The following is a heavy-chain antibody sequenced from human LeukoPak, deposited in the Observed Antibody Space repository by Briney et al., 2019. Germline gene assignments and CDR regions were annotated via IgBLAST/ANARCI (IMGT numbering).Heavy chain of an antibody. Sequence: GGSLRLSCAASGFTFSDYYMSWIRQAPGKGLEWISYISNSVSSIIYYADSVKGRFTISRDNAKNSLYLQTNSLRAEDTAVYYCARERGHHFEYWGQGTVVTVSS. CDR1: GFTFSDYY. J-gene: IGHJ4*02. CDR3: ARERGHHFEY. V-gene: IGHV3-11*04. CDR2: ISNSVSSII. D-gene: IGHD6-25*01.